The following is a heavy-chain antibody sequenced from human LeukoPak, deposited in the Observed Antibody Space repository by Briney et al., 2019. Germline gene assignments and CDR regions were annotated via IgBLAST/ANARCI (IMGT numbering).Heavy chain of an antibody. D-gene: IGHD6-6*01. CDR1: GGSISSYY. J-gene: IGHJ4*02. Sequence: PSETLSLTCTVSGGSISSYYWSWIRQPPGKGLEWIGYIYYSGSTNYKPSLKSRLTISIDTSKNQFSLKLSSVTAADTAIYYCARHSRAEYDSWLDYWGQGTLVTVSS. CDR2: IYYSGST. V-gene: IGHV4-59*08. CDR3: ARHSRAEYDSWLDY.